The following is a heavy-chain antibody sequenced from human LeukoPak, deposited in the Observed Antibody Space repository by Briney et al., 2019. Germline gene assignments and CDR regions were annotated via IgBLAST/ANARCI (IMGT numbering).Heavy chain of an antibody. V-gene: IGHV1-2*02. CDR1: GYTFTNYY. J-gene: IGHJ4*02. CDR2: INPSSGGT. CDR3: ARHVSSSNEDY. Sequence: ASVKVSCKASGYTFTNYYMHWVRQAPGQGLEWMGWINPSSGGTNFGQKFQGRVTMTRDTSISAAYMELRSLRSDDTAVYYCARHVSSSNEDYWGQGTLVTVSS. D-gene: IGHD2-8*01.